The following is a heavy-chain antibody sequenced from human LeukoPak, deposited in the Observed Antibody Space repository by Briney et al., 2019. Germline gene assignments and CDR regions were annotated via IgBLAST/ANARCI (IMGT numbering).Heavy chain of an antibody. CDR3: ARDLARSYSSPGHMDV. Sequence: ASVKVSCKASGYTFTSYGISWVRQAPGQGLEWMGWISAYNGNTNYAQKLQGRVTMTTDTSTSTAYMELRSLRSDDTAVYYCARDLARSYSSPGHMDVWGQGTTVTVSS. V-gene: IGHV1-18*01. J-gene: IGHJ6*02. CDR1: GYTFTSYG. CDR2: ISAYNGNT. D-gene: IGHD3-16*01.